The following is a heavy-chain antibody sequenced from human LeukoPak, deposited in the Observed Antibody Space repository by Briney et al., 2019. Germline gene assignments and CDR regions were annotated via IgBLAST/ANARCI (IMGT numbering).Heavy chain of an antibody. CDR1: GGSISSYY. V-gene: IGHV4-59*01. CDR2: IYYSGST. Sequence: SETLSLTCTVSGGSISSYYWSWIRQPPGKGLEWIGYIYYSGSTNYNPSFKSRVTISVDTSKNQFSLKLSSVTAADTAVYYCARVGPYCSGGSCYSFGSWAGLPIDDYWGQGTLVTVSS. CDR3: ARVGPYCSGGSCYSFGSWAGLPIDDY. J-gene: IGHJ4*02. D-gene: IGHD2-15*01.